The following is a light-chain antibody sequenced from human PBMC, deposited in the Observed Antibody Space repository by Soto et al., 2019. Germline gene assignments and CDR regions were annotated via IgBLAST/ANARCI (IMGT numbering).Light chain of an antibody. CDR2: GAS. CDR1: QSVNSN. V-gene: IGKV3-15*01. CDR3: QQYGSSPLS. J-gene: IGKJ4*01. Sequence: EIVMTPSPATLSVSPGERATLSCRASQSVNSNYLAWYQQKPGQAPRLLIYGASIRATGVPARFSGSGSGTEFTLTISSLQSEDFAVYYCQQYGSSPLSFGGGTKVDIK.